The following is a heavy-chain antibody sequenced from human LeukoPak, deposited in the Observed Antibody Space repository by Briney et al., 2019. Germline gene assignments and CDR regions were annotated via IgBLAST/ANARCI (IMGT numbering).Heavy chain of an antibody. CDR3: TPTYYYGSGYAFDI. CDR1: GFTFSNAW. J-gene: IGHJ3*02. D-gene: IGHD3-10*01. Sequence: PGGSLRLSCAASGFTFSNAWMSWVRQAPGKGLEWDGRIKSKTDGGTTDYAAPVKGRFTISRDDSKNTLYLQMNSLKTEDTAVYYCTPTYYYGSGYAFDIWGQGTMVTVSS. V-gene: IGHV3-15*01. CDR2: IKSKTDGGTT.